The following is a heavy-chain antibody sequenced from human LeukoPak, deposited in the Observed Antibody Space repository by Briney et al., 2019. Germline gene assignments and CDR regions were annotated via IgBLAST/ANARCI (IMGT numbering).Heavy chain of an antibody. CDR1: AYTFTSYD. V-gene: IGHV1-8*01. Sequence: ASVKVSCKSSAYTFTSYDINWVRQATGQGLEWMGWMNPNSGNTGYAQKFQGRVTMTRNTSISTAYMELSSLRSEDTAEYYCARGRRYGEDYYSMDVWGKGTTVTVSS. J-gene: IGHJ6*03. CDR3: ARGRRYGEDYYSMDV. CDR2: MNPNSGNT. D-gene: IGHD3-10*01.